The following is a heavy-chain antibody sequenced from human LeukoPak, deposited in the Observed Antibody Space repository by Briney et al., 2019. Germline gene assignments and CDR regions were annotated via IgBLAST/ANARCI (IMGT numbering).Heavy chain of an antibody. CDR3: ASGITIFGVVPIDY. D-gene: IGHD3-3*01. CDR1: GDSITNGIFH. Sequence: SQTLSLTCTVSGDSITNGIFHWSWIRQPAGKELEWIGRIHTGGNTAYNPSLNSRVTMSLDTSKNQFSLKLSSVTAADTAVYYCASGITIFGVVPIDYWGQGTLVTVSS. V-gene: IGHV4-61*02. J-gene: IGHJ4*02. CDR2: IHTGGNT.